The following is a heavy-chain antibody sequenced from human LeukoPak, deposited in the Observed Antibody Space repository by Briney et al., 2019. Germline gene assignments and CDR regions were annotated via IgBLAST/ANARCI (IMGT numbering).Heavy chain of an antibody. D-gene: IGHD1-14*01. J-gene: IGHJ4*02. CDR2: LYSDGNT. CDR1: GFTVITND. Sequence: PGWSLSLSCAASGFTVITNDMTWVRQAPGKGLEWVSVLYSDGNTKYADSVQGRFTISRDNSKNTLYLKMNSLSPDDTAVYYCARGVEPLAANTLAYWGQGTLVTVSS. V-gene: IGHV3-53*01. CDR3: ARGVEPLAANTLAY.